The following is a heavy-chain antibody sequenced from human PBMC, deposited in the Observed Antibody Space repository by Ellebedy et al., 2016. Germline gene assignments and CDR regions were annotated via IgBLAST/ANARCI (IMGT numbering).Heavy chain of an antibody. CDR1: GFTFSSYA. Sequence: GESLKISXAASGFTFSSYAMTWVRQAPGKGLEWVSTISGRGDSTYYADSVKGRFTISRDNAKNSLYLQMNSLRAEDTAVYYCARTGLVGADYFDYWGQGTLVTVSS. CDR2: ISGRGDST. CDR3: ARTGLVGADYFDY. D-gene: IGHD1-26*01. V-gene: IGHV3-23*01. J-gene: IGHJ4*02.